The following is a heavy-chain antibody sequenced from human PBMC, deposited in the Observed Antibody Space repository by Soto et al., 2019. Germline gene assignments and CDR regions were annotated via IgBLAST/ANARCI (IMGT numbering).Heavy chain of an antibody. D-gene: IGHD3-22*01. V-gene: IGHV3-49*03. CDR1: GFPFCDYA. CDR3: ARDYYKYYDSSGYYRSPAY. Sequence: PGGSLSLSCPASGFPFCDYAMSWFRQAPGKGLEWVGFIRSKAYGGTTEYAASVKGRFTISRDDSRNTLFLQMNSLRAEDTAVYYCARDYYKYYDSSGYYRSPAYWGQGTLVTVSS. J-gene: IGHJ4*02. CDR2: IRSKAYGGTT.